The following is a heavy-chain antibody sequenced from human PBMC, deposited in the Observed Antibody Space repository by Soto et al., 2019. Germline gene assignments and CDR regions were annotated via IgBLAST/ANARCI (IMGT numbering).Heavy chain of an antibody. Sequence: ASVKVSCKASGYTFTSYGISWVRQAPGQGLEWMGWISACNGNTNYAQKLQGRVTMTTDTSTSTAYMELRSLRSDDTAVYYCAREQTPGIAVAGTYSFDYWGQGNLVTVSS. CDR1: GYTFTSYG. V-gene: IGHV1-18*04. J-gene: IGHJ4*02. CDR3: AREQTPGIAVAGTYSFDY. CDR2: ISACNGNT. D-gene: IGHD6-19*01.